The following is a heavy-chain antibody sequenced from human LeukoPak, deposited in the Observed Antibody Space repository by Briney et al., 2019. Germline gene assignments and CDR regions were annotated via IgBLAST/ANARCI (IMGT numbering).Heavy chain of an antibody. Sequence: PSETLSLTCTVSGGSISSSSYYWGWIRQPPGKGLEWIGSIYYSGSTYYNPSLKSRVTISVDTSKNQFSLKLSSVTAADTAVYYCARSHRGDYGLLDYWGQGTLVTVSS. CDR3: ARSHRGDYGLLDY. CDR1: GGSISSSSYY. J-gene: IGHJ4*02. CDR2: IYYSGST. D-gene: IGHD4-17*01. V-gene: IGHV4-39*01.